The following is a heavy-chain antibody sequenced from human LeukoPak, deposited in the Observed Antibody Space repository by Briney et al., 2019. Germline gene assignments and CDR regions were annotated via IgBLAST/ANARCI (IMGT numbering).Heavy chain of an antibody. CDR1: GDSVSGHY. Sequence: SETLSLTCTVSGDSVSGHYWSWIRQTPGKGLEWIGYVSYSGGTNYNPSLKRRVSISLDTSENQFSLKLSSPAAADPAVYYCARAPMAITTSAFPDAFDFWGQGTMVTVSS. D-gene: IGHD5-12*01. CDR2: VSYSGGT. J-gene: IGHJ3*01. CDR3: ARAPMAITTSAFPDAFDF. V-gene: IGHV4-59*02.